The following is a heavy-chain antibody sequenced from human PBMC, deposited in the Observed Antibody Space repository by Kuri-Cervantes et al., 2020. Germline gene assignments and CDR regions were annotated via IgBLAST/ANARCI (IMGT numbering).Heavy chain of an antibody. D-gene: IGHD3-9*01. V-gene: IGHV6-1*01. Sequence: SETLSLTCAISGDSVSSNSAAWNWIRQSPSRGLEWLGRTYYRSKWYNDYAVSVKSRITINPDTSKNQFSLKLSSVTAADTAVYYCARGVLRYFDWLEYYFDYWGQGTLVTVSS. CDR2: TYYRSKWYN. CDR3: ARGVLRYFDWLEYYFDY. J-gene: IGHJ4*02. CDR1: GDSVSSNSAA.